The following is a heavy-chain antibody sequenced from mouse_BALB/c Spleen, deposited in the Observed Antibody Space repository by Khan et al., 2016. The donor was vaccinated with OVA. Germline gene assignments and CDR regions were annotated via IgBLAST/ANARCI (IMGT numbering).Heavy chain of an antibody. V-gene: IGHV9-3-1*01. D-gene: IGHD1-1*02. Sequence: QIQLVQSGPEVKKPGETVKISCKASGYSFTNYGMNWVRQAPGKGLKWMGWINTYNGEPTYADDFQGRFAFSLETSASTAYLQFNNLKNEDTATYFCASGGYWYFDVWGEGTTVTVSS. J-gene: IGHJ1*01. CDR1: GYSFTNYG. CDR2: INTYNGEP. CDR3: ASGGYWYFDV.